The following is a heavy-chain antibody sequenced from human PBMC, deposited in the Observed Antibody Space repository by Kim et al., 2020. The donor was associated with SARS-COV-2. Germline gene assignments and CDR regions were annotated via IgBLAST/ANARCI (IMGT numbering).Heavy chain of an antibody. CDR2: IKSKRDGETT. Sequence: GGSLRLSCAASGYSFSDAWMNWVRQAPGKGLEWVGRIKSKRDGETTDYAAPVKGRFTIARDDSKSTLYLQMNSLKTEDTVVYYCTADLLGYYYGPFDYWG. CDR1: GYSFSDAW. D-gene: IGHD3-10*01. CDR3: TADLLGYYYGPFDY. J-gene: IGHJ4*01. V-gene: IGHV3-15*01.